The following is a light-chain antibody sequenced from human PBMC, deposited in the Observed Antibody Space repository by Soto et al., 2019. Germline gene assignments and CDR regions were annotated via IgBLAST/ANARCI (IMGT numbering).Light chain of an antibody. V-gene: IGKV3-15*01. J-gene: IGKJ1*01. CDR2: GAS. Sequence: VVTQSPATLSVLPGETATLSCRASQSVSSDLAWYQQRPGQAPRLLIYGASTRATGIPARFRGSGSGTEFRLTISSLQSEDFATYYCQQYNTWHPKMAFGRGTKVHI. CDR1: QSVSSD. CDR3: QQYNTWHPKMA.